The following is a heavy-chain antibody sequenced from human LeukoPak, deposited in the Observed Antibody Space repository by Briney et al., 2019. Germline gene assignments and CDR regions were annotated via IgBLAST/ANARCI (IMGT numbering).Heavy chain of an antibody. Sequence: SETLSLTCTVSGGSISSSSYYWGWIRQPPGKGLEWIGSVYYTGASYYNPSLKSRVTISIDTSKKHFSLKLTSVTAADTAVYYCARGTQWLAFQHWGQGTLVTVSS. CDR3: ARGTQWLAFQH. J-gene: IGHJ1*01. CDR1: GGSISSSSYY. D-gene: IGHD6-19*01. V-gene: IGHV4-39*07. CDR2: VYYTGAS.